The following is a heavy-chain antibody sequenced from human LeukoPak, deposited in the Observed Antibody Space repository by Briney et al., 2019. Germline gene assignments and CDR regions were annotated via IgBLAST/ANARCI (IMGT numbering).Heavy chain of an antibody. D-gene: IGHD1-26*01. V-gene: IGHV3-11*04. J-gene: IGHJ6*03. CDR3: ARDPYSGNYGNYYYYYMDV. CDR2: ISSSGSTI. CDR1: GFTVSSNY. Sequence: PGGSLRLSCAASGFTVSSNYMSWVRQAPGKGLEWVSYISSSGSTIYYADSVKGRFTISRDNAKNSLYLQMDSLGPEDTAVYYCARDPYSGNYGNYYYYYMDVWGKGTTVTISS.